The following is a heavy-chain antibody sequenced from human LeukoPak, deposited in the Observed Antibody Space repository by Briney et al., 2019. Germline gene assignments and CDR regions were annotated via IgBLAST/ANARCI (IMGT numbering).Heavy chain of an antibody. CDR2: ISGSGGST. V-gene: IGHV3-23*01. J-gene: IGHJ4*02. CDR3: AKWIVVVPAAIRGGFDY. Sequence: SGGSLRLSCAASGFTFSSYAMSWVRQAPGKGLEWVSAISGSGGSTYYADSVKGRFTISRDNSKNTLYLQMNSLRAEDTAVYYCAKWIVVVPAAIRGGFDYWGQGILVTVSS. CDR1: GFTFSSYA. D-gene: IGHD2-2*02.